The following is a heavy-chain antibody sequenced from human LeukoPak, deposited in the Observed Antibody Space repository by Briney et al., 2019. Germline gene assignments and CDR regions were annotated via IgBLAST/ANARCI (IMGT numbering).Heavy chain of an antibody. Sequence: PGGSLRLSCAASGFTSSSYAMSWVRQAPGKGLEWVSAISGSGGSTYYADSVKGRFTISRDNSKNTLYLQMNSLRAEDTAVYYCAKPLYYYDSSGYSLAPHDYWGQGTLVTVSS. D-gene: IGHD3-22*01. CDR1: GFTSSSYA. V-gene: IGHV3-23*01. J-gene: IGHJ4*02. CDR2: ISGSGGST. CDR3: AKPLYYYDSSGYSLAPHDY.